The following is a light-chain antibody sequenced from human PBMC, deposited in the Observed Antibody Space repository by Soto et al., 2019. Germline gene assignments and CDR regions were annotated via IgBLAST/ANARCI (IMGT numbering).Light chain of an antibody. Sequence: QSALTQPRSVSGSPGQSVTISCTGASSDVGGNNYVSWYQQHPGKAPKLMIYDVSKRPSGVPDRFSGSKSGNTASLTISGLQTEDEADYYCCSYAGRYTYVFGTGTKLTVL. CDR2: DVS. V-gene: IGLV2-11*01. CDR3: CSYAGRYTYV. CDR1: SSDVGGNNY. J-gene: IGLJ1*01.